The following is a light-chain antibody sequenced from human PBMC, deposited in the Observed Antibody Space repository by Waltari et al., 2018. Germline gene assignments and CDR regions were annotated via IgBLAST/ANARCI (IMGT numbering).Light chain of an antibody. CDR1: QRVSMA. J-gene: IGKJ1*01. CDR3: QHYVRLPAT. Sequence: IVLSQSPGSLSSSPGERVTRWCRATQRVSMALAWYQQKPGQAPRLLIFGASNRATGIPDRFSASGSETDFSRTISRLEPEGFAVNSCQHYVRLPATLGRGTKVEIK. CDR2: GAS. V-gene: IGKV3-20*01.